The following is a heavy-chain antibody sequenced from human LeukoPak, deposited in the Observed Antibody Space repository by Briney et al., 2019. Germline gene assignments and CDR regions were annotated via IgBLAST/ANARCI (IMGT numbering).Heavy chain of an antibody. CDR2: IYYSGST. J-gene: IGHJ3*02. Sequence: SETLSLTCTVSGGSISSYYWSWIRQPPGKGLEWIGYIYYSGSTNYNPSLKSRVTISVDTSKNQFSLKLSSVTAADTAVYYCASQGYCSSTSCYGWYYAFDIWGQGTMVTVSS. CDR3: ASQGYCSSTSCYGWYYAFDI. CDR1: GGSISSYY. V-gene: IGHV4-59*01. D-gene: IGHD2-2*01.